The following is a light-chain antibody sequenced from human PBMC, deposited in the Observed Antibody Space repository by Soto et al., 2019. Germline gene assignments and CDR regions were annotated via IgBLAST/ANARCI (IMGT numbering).Light chain of an antibody. Sequence: DIQMTQSPSAMSASVGDRVTITCRASQGINDNLAWFQQKPGQVPKRLIYGAFSLQRGVPSRFSGSGSGTEFTLTISSLQPEDFETYYCLQHNTFPWTFGQGTKVEIQ. CDR1: QGINDN. CDR3: LQHNTFPWT. CDR2: GAF. J-gene: IGKJ1*01. V-gene: IGKV1-17*03.